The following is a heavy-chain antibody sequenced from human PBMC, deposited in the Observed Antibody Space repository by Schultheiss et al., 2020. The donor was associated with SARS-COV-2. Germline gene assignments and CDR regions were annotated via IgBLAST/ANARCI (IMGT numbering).Heavy chain of an antibody. CDR1: GYSISSGYY. D-gene: IGHD3-3*01. Sequence: SETLSLTCAVSGYSISSGYYWGWIRQPPGKGLEWIGEIYHSGRTNYNPSLKSRVTISVDKSKNQFSLKLSSVTAADTAVYYCAGREPFYYDFWSGYQAPFDYWGQGTLVTVSS. J-gene: IGHJ4*02. V-gene: IGHV4-38-2*01. CDR2: IYHSGRT. CDR3: AGREPFYYDFWSGYQAPFDY.